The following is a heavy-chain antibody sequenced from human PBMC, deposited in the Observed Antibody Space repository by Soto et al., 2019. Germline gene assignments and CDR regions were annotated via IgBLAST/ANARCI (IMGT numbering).Heavy chain of an antibody. Sequence: PSETLSLTCTVSGGSISSGGYYWSWIRQHPGKGLEWIGYIYYSGSTYYNPSLKSRVTISVDTSKNQFSLKLSSVTAADTAVYYCARAGQAYDSSGYYLYYFDYWGQGTLVTAPQ. CDR3: ARAGQAYDSSGYYLYYFDY. V-gene: IGHV4-31*03. CDR1: GGSISSGGYY. CDR2: IYYSGST. D-gene: IGHD3-22*01. J-gene: IGHJ4*02.